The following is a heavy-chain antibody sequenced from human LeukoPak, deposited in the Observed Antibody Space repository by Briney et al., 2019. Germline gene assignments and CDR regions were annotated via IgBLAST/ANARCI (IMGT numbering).Heavy chain of an antibody. Sequence: ASVKVSCKASGYTFTGYYMHWVRQAPGQGLEWMGWINPNSGGTNYAQKFQGRVTMTRDTSISTAYMELSRLRSDDTAVYYCARDLDSSSWTGGDYWGQGTLVTVSS. CDR3: ARDLDSSSWTGGDY. J-gene: IGHJ4*02. CDR2: INPNSGGT. CDR1: GYTFTGYY. D-gene: IGHD6-13*01. V-gene: IGHV1-2*02.